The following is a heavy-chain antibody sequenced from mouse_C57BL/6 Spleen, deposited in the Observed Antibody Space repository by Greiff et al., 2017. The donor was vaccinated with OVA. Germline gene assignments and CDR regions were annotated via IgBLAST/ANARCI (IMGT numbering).Heavy chain of an antibody. CDR3: TRYNTTVVFDY. J-gene: IGHJ2*01. Sequence: QVQLQQSGAELVRPGASVTLSCKASGYTFTDYEMHWVKQTPVHGLEWIGAIDPETGGTAYNQKFKGKAILTADKSSSTAYMELRSLTSEDSAVYYCTRYNTTVVFDYWGQGTTLTVSS. CDR1: GYTFTDYE. V-gene: IGHV1-15*01. CDR2: IDPETGGT. D-gene: IGHD1-1*01.